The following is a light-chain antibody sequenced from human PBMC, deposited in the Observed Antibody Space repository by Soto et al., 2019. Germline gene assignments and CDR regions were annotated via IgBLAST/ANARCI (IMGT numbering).Light chain of an antibody. V-gene: IGKV1-33*01. Sequence: DIQMTQSPSSLSASVGDSVTVSCQASQDINNFLNWYQQKPGKPPQLLIYDASTLEKGVPSRFSGAGSGADFSFTISNRQPEDSATYYCQQYEDRPRTFGQGTKVESK. CDR1: QDINNF. CDR3: QQYEDRPRT. J-gene: IGKJ1*01. CDR2: DAS.